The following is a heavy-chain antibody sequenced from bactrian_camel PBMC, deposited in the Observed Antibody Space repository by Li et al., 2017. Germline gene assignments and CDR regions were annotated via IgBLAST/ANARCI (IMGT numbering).Heavy chain of an antibody. D-gene: IGHD1*01. J-gene: IGHJ4*01. CDR3: AATGNRAGWLRRSPPIEESAYKY. CDR2: MCTGSLVD. V-gene: IGHV3-3*01. Sequence: MGWFRQAPESEREGVALMCTGSLVDWYADSVKGRFTISQVRKGNTLYLQMNNLKTEDTAMYYCAATGNRAGWLRRSPPIEESAYKYWGQGTQVTVS.